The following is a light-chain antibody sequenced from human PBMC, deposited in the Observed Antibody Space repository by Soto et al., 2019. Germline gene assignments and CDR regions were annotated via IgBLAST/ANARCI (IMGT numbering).Light chain of an antibody. V-gene: IGLV2-14*01. J-gene: IGLJ3*02. Sequence: QSALTQPASVSGSPGQSITISCTGTSSDVGGYNYVSWYQQRPGKAPKLMIYDVNNRPSGVSNRFSASKSGNTASLTISGRQAEDEADYYCSSYSSTTTLVFGGGTKVTVL. CDR1: SSDVGGYNY. CDR3: SSYSSTTTLV. CDR2: DVN.